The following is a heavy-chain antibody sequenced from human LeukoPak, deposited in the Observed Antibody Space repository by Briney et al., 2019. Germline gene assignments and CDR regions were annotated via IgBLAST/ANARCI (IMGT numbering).Heavy chain of an antibody. CDR1: GGSFSGYY. CDR3: ARGHGGNYFDS. J-gene: IGHJ4*02. Sequence: KASETLSLTCAVYGGSFSGYYWSWIRQPPGKGLEWIGEINHSGSTNYNPSLKSRVTISVDTSKNQFSLKLSSVTAADTAVYYCARGHGGNYFDSWGQGTLVTVSS. V-gene: IGHV4-34*01. D-gene: IGHD4-23*01. CDR2: INHSGST.